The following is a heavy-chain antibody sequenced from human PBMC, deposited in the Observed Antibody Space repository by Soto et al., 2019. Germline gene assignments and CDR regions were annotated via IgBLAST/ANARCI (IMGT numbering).Heavy chain of an antibody. CDR1: GGTFSSYA. J-gene: IGHJ4*02. Sequence: GASVKVSCKASGGTFSSYAISWVRQAPGPVLEWMGGIIPIFGTANYAQKFQGRVTITADESTSTAYMELSSLRSEDTAVYYCARDRNYYDSSGYYSPEFFDYWGQGTLVTVSS. CDR3: ARDRNYYDSSGYYSPEFFDY. V-gene: IGHV1-69*13. CDR2: IIPIFGTA. D-gene: IGHD3-22*01.